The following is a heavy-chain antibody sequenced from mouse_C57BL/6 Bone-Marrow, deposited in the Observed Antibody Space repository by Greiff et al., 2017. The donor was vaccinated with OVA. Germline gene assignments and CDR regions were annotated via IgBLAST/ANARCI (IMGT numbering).Heavy chain of an antibody. CDR3: ARKDGCYGWYFDV. V-gene: IGHV2-2*01. Sequence: QVQLQQSGPGLVQPSQSLSITCTVSGFSLTSYGVHWVRQSPGKGLEWLGVIWSGGSTDYNAAFISRLSISKDNSKSQVFFKMNSLQADDTAIYYCARKDGCYGWYFDVWGTGTTVTVSS. CDR2: IWSGGST. J-gene: IGHJ1*03. D-gene: IGHD2-3*01. CDR1: GFSLTSYG.